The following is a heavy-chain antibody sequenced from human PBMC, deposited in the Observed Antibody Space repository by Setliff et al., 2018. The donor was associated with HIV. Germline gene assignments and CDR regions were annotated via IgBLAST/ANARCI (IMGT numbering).Heavy chain of an antibody. V-gene: IGHV1-8*01. D-gene: IGHD6-13*01. CDR2: MNPNTYNT. CDR3: ARRATAAEVFDY. J-gene: IGHJ4*02. Sequence: ASVKVSCKASGYTFNNYDINWVRQATGQGLEWMGWMNPNTYNTGYAQKFQGRVTMTRSTSRSTAYMELSRLRSEDTAIYYCARRATAAEVFDYWGQGTLVTVSS. CDR1: GYTFNNYD.